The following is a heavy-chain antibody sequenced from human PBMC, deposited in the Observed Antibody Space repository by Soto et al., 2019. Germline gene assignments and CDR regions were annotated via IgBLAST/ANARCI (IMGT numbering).Heavy chain of an antibody. CDR1: GGTFSSYA. J-gene: IGHJ4*02. Sequence: QVQLVQSGAEVRQPASSVKVSCKTSGGTFSSYAISWVRQAPGQGLEWMGGSVPIVDTSTYAQKLQGRVTITADESTSTVYMELRSLRSDDTAVYYCVRVVAIPGYPDNWGQGTLVTVSS. D-gene: IGHD5-12*01. CDR3: VRVVAIPGYPDN. CDR2: SVPIVDTS. V-gene: IGHV1-69*12.